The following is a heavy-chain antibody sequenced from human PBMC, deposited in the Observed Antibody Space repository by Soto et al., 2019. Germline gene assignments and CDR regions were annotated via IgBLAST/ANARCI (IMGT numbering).Heavy chain of an antibody. CDR2: ISYTGST. J-gene: IGHJ6*03. Sequence: QVLLQESGPGLVKPSETLSLTCTVSGGSISGHYWSWIRQPPGKGLEWVGYISYTGSTNYNPSLKSRATISADTSKNLFSLRLSSVTAADTAIYYCARDADWKNKYYMDVWGKGTTVTVSS. CDR3: ARDADWKNKYYMDV. V-gene: IGHV4-59*11. CDR1: GGSISGHY. D-gene: IGHD1-1*01.